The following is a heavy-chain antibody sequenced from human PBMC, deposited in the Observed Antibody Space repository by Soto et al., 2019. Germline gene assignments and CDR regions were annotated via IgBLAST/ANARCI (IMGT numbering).Heavy chain of an antibody. Sequence: SETLSLTCTVSGGSISSSSYYWGWIRQPPGKGLEWIGSIYYSGSTYYNPSLKSRVTISVDTSKNQFSLKLSSVTAADTAVYLCARQRGASSWHADYWGQGTLVTVSS. CDR1: GGSISSSSYY. V-gene: IGHV4-39*01. CDR3: ARQRGASSWHADY. J-gene: IGHJ4*02. CDR2: IYYSGST. D-gene: IGHD6-13*01.